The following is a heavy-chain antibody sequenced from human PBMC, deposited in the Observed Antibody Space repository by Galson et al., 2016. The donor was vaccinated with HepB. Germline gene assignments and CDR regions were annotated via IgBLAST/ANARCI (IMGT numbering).Heavy chain of an antibody. J-gene: IGHJ4*02. V-gene: IGHV3-53*01. CDR3: ARGHYDILTGYYGALDY. Sequence: SLRLSCAASGFIVSSNYMSWVRQAPGTGLEWVSVIYSGGTTYYADSVKGRFTISRNNSKNTLYLQLNSLRAEDTAVYYCARGHYDILTGYYGALDYWGQGTLVTVSS. CDR1: GFIVSSNY. D-gene: IGHD3-9*01. CDR2: IYSGGTT.